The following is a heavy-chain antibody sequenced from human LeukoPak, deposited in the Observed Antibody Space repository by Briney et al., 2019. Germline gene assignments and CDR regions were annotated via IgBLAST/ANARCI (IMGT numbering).Heavy chain of an antibody. Sequence: SETLSLTCAVSGGSISSSNWWSWVRQPPGRGLEWIGQISGSGRTNYNPSLKSRLTMSANTSENQFSLRLSSVTAADTAVYYCARGFGALWGQGTLVTVSS. CDR3: ARGFGAL. CDR2: ISGSGRT. J-gene: IGHJ4*02. CDR1: GGSISSSNW. V-gene: IGHV4-4*02. D-gene: IGHD3-10*01.